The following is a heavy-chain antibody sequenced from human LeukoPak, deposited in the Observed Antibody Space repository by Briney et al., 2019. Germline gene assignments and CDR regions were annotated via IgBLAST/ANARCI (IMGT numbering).Heavy chain of an antibody. Sequence: QPGGSLRLSCAASGFTFSGFWMTWVRQSPGKGLEWVANIKEDGSEEYYVDSVKGRFTISRDNAKNSLCLQMNSLRAEDTAVYYCARGGRYNAYWGQGTPVTVSS. CDR3: ARGGRYNAY. J-gene: IGHJ4*02. D-gene: IGHD1-26*01. CDR1: GFTFSGFW. CDR2: IKEDGSEE. V-gene: IGHV3-7*05.